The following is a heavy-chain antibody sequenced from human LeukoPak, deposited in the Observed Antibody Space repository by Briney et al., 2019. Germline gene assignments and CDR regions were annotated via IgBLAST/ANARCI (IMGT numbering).Heavy chain of an antibody. CDR1: GFTFSNSA. J-gene: IGHJ4*01. CDR3: AKGIYSSGWSYFDY. Sequence: GGSLRLSCAASGFTFSNSAMRWVRQAPGRGLEWVSTLSGSGITTYYADSVKGRFTISRDNSKNTLNLQMNSLRAEDTAVYYCAKGIYSSGWSYFDYWGHGTLVAVSS. D-gene: IGHD6-19*01. CDR2: LSGSGITT. V-gene: IGHV3-23*01.